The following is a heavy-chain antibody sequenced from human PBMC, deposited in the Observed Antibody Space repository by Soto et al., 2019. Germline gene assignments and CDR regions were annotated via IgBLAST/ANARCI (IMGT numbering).Heavy chain of an antibody. CDR2: IYYSGTT. CDR3: ARYCSGGSCPGAFDI. V-gene: IGHV4-59*08. J-gene: IGHJ3*02. D-gene: IGHD2-15*01. Sequence: QVQLQESGPGLVKPSETLSLTCTVSGGSISSYYWSWIRQPPGKGLEWIGYIYYSGTTNYYPSLKSRVTISVDTSKNQFSLKLSSVTAADTAVYYCARYCSGGSCPGAFDIWGQGTMVTVSS. CDR1: GGSISSYY.